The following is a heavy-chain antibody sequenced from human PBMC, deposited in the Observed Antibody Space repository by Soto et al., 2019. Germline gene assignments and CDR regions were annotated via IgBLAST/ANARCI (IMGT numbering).Heavy chain of an antibody. CDR3: AKGAPITMVRGVIITRDYYYYYGMDV. CDR2: ISWDGGST. Sequence: PGGSLRLSCAASGVTFDDYTMHWVRQAPGKGLEWVSLISWDGGSTYYADSVKGRFTISRDNSKNSLYLQMNSLRTEDTALYYCAKGAPITMVRGVIITRDYYYYYGMDVWGQGTTVTVS. J-gene: IGHJ6*02. CDR1: GVTFDDYT. D-gene: IGHD3-10*01. V-gene: IGHV3-43*01.